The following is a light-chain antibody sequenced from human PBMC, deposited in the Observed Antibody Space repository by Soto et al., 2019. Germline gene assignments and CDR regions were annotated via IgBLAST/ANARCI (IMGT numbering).Light chain of an antibody. Sequence: EIVLTQSPGTLSLSPGERATLSCRASQSISNNYLAWYQQTPGQAPRLLIYDASNRAAGIPDRFSGSGSGTDFTLTISSLEPEDFAVYYCQQRSNWPSTFGGGTKVDIK. J-gene: IGKJ4*01. CDR2: DAS. V-gene: IGKV3D-20*02. CDR3: QQRSNWPST. CDR1: QSISNNY.